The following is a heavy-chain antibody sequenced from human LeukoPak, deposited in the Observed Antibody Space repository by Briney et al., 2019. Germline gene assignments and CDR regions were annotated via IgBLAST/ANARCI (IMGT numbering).Heavy chain of an antibody. Sequence: GGSLRLSCAASGFTFSSYWMHWVSQAPGKGLEWVSRINSDGGSTTYADSVKGRFTISRDNAKNTMYLQMSSLRADDSAVYYCGRGGLTGQMAAFEYWGQGALVTVST. CDR1: GFTFSSYW. J-gene: IGHJ4*02. V-gene: IGHV3-74*01. CDR2: INSDGGST. CDR3: GRGGLTGQMAAFEY. D-gene: IGHD3-9*01.